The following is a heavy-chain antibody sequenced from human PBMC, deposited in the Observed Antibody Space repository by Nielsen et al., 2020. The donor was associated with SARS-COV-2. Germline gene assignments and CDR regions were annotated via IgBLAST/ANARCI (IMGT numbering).Heavy chain of an antibody. Sequence: GGSLRLSCAASGFIFSNAWMSWVRQAPGKGLEWVARIKSKSDGGTTVYAAPVQGRFTISRDDSEMTLYLQMDSLEIEDTGVYYCSTGGVAAVGTYYYYYGMDVWGQGTTVAVSS. CDR2: IKSKSDGGTT. J-gene: IGHJ6*02. V-gene: IGHV3-15*01. D-gene: IGHD6-13*01. CDR3: STGGVAAVGTYYYYYGMDV. CDR1: GFIFSNAW.